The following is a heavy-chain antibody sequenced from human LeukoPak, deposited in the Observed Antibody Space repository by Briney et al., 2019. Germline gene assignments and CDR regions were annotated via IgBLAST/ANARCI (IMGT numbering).Heavy chain of an antibody. CDR3: ARDAYRYCSSTSCRESYYYYYGMDV. CDR1: GYTFTSYG. V-gene: IGHV1-18*01. Sequence: ASVKVSCKASGYTFTSYGISWVRQAPGQGLEWMGWISAYNGNTNYAQKLQGRVTMTTATSTSTAYMELRSLRSDDTAVYYCARDAYRYCSSTSCRESYYYYYGMDVWGQGTTVTVSS. J-gene: IGHJ6*02. D-gene: IGHD2-2*01. CDR2: ISAYNGNT.